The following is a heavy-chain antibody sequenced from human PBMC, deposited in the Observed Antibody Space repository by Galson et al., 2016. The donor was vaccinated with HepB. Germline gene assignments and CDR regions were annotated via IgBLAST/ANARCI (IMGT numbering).Heavy chain of an antibody. CDR1: GGSVSSGSLY. Sequence: SETLSLTCTVSGGSVSSGSLYWSWIRQPPGKGLEWIGYAYKTGSTNYNPSLKSRVTISVDTSRNQFSLRLTSVIAADTAVYYCARAPLDGSGYYHWYFDLWGRGTLVTVSS. CDR2: AYKTGST. J-gene: IGHJ2*01. V-gene: IGHV4-61*01. D-gene: IGHD3-22*01. CDR3: ARAPLDGSGYYHWYFDL.